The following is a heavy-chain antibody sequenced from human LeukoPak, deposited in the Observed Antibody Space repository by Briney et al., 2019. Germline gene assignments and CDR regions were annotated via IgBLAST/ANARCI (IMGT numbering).Heavy chain of an antibody. J-gene: IGHJ4*02. CDR2: IYSSGST. Sequence: TSVTVSLTCTVYGGSISSYYWIWIRQPAGQGLEWIGRIYSSGSTNYKPSRESRVTMSVDTSKNQFSLKLSSVTAADTVVYYCAREPAAGLFDYWGQGTLVTVSS. CDR3: AREPAAGLFDY. V-gene: IGHV4-4*07. D-gene: IGHD6-13*01. CDR1: GGSISSYY.